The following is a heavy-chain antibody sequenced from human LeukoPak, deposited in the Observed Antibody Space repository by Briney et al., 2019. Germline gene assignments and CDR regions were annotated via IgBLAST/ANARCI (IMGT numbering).Heavy chain of an antibody. V-gene: IGHV3-23*01. CDR3: AKVSSRLVSPYYYYMDV. D-gene: IGHD3-9*01. CDR2: ISGSGGST. Sequence: GGYLRLSCAASGFTFSSYAMSWVRQAPGKGLEWVSAISGSGGSTYYADSVKGRYTISRDNSKNTLYLQMNSLRGEDTAVYYCAKVSSRLVSPYYYYMDVWGKGTTVTVSS. J-gene: IGHJ6*03. CDR1: GFTFSSYA.